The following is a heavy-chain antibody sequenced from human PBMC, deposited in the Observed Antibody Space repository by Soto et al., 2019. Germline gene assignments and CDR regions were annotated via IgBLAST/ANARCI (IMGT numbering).Heavy chain of an antibody. D-gene: IGHD4-17*01. Sequence: SETLSLTCSVSGASISSNFWSWVRQSPGKGLEWIGYIYLSGSTYYNPFLKSRVTISVDRSKNQFSLKLSSVTAADTAVYYCARAHYGDYGYGMDVWGQGTTVTVS. J-gene: IGHJ6*02. CDR2: IYLSGST. CDR3: ARAHYGDYGYGMDV. CDR1: GASISSNF. V-gene: IGHV4-59*12.